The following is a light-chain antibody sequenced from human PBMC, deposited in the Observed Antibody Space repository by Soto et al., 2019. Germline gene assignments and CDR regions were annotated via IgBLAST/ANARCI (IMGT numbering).Light chain of an antibody. CDR3: QKDNNGPPWT. V-gene: IGKV3-15*01. CDR1: QSVSSN. J-gene: IGKJ1*01. CDR2: GAS. Sequence: EIGFTQSPGTLSLSPGERATLSCRASQSVSSNYLAWYQLKDGQVPRLVIYGASTRATDIPARFSGSGSGTEFTLTISSLQSEDFAVYYCQKDNNGPPWTCGQGTKG.